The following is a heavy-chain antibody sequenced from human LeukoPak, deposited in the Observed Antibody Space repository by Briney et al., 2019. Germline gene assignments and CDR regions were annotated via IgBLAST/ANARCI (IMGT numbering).Heavy chain of an antibody. CDR2: IYHSGST. CDR1: DYSIISDCY. D-gene: IGHD3-10*01. V-gene: IGHV4-38-2*02. J-gene: IGHJ5*02. Sequence: SETLSLTCGVSDYSIISDCYWGWIRQPPGKGLEWIGSIYHSGSTYYNPSLKSRVTISVDTSKNQFSLKLTSVTAADTAVYYCAREGTSGTNWFDPWGQGTLVTVSS. CDR3: AREGTSGTNWFDP.